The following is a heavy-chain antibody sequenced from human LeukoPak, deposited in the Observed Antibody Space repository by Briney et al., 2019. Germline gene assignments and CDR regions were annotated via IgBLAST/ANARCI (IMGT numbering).Heavy chain of an antibody. Sequence: PSETLSLTCTVSGGSISSSSYYWGWIRQPPGKGLEWIGSIYYSGSTYYNPSLKSRVTISVDTSKNQFSLKLSSVTAADTAVYYCARPGRGYSSGWYFDYWGQGTLVTVSS. CDR3: ARPGRGYSSGWYFDY. V-gene: IGHV4-39*01. J-gene: IGHJ4*02. CDR2: IYYSGST. D-gene: IGHD6-19*01. CDR1: GGSISSSSYY.